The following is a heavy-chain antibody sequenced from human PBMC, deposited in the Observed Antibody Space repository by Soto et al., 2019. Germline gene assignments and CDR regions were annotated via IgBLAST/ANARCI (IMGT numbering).Heavy chain of an antibody. J-gene: IGHJ5*02. CDR1: GVTISSVNW. CDR3: ARSQGLVPTHGFDH. CDR2: IYHNGRY. V-gene: IGHV4-4*02. D-gene: IGHD3-10*01. Sequence: EVLSLTCVDSGVTISSVNWRCGVHQTPGKGLEWIGEIYHNGRYNYNPSLKSRLTLSIDTSKKQFLLKLNTVTAADTAVYYCARSQGLVPTHGFDHWGQGTLVP.